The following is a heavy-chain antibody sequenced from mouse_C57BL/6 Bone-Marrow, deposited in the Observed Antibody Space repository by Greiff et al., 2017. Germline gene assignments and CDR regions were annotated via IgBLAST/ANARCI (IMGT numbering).Heavy chain of an antibody. D-gene: IGHD1-1*01. V-gene: IGHV15-2*01. Sequence: QVQLKESGSELRSPGSSVKLSCKDFDSEVFPIAYMSWVRQKPGHGFEWIGGILPSIGRTIYGEKFEDKATLDADTLSNTAYLELNSLTSEDSAIYYCARRGYGSRVDFDVWGTGTTVTVSS. J-gene: IGHJ1*03. CDR1: DSEVFPIAY. CDR3: ARRGYGSRVDFDV. CDR2: ILPSIGRT.